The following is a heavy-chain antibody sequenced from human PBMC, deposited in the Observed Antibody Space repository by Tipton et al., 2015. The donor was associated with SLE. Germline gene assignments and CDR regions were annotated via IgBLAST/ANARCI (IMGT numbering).Heavy chain of an antibody. CDR3: ARGHFTVLGPATPGRFDP. D-gene: IGHD2-15*01. CDR2: IYQSGGA. Sequence: TLSLTCAVSGDPISIGDYIWVWIRQSPGKGLEWIGHIYQSGGAYYNPSLKSRINISVDKSKNGFSLNRISVTAADTAVYYCARGHFTVLGPATPGRFDPWGQGTLVTVAS. V-gene: IGHV4-30-2*06. J-gene: IGHJ5*02. CDR1: GDPISIGDYI.